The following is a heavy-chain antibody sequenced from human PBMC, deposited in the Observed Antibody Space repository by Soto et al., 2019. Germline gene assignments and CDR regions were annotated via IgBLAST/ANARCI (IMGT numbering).Heavy chain of an antibody. D-gene: IGHD3-10*01. CDR2: ISNTGGST. CDR1: GFTFSSHA. V-gene: IGHV3-23*01. CDR3: AKAMVIPITISYILDV. Sequence: PGGSLRLSCAASGFTFSSHAMGWVRQAPGKGLEWVASISNTGGSTYYTDSVRGRFTISRDNSKNSLYLQMSSLRAEDTALYYCAKAMVIPITISYILDVWGPGTTVTVSS. J-gene: IGHJ6*02.